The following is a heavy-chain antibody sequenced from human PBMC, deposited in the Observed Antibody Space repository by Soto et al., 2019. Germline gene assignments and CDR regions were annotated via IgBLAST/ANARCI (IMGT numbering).Heavy chain of an antibody. J-gene: IGHJ4*02. Sequence: QAPLVESGGGVVQPGRSLRLSCAASGFTFSSYGMHWVRQAPGKGLEWVAIIWYDGSNKYYADSVKGRFTISRDSSKNTLYLQMNSLRAEDTAVYYCARVGSSWSFDYWGQGTLVTVSS. D-gene: IGHD6-13*01. CDR3: ARVGSSWSFDY. CDR2: IWYDGSNK. CDR1: GFTFSSYG. V-gene: IGHV3-33*01.